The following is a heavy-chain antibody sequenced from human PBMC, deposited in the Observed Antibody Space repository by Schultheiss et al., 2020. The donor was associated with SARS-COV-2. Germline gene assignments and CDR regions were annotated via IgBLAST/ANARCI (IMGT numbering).Heavy chain of an antibody. CDR3: AREIVIVGATTRAFDI. CDR2: INHSGST. V-gene: IGHV4-34*01. CDR1: GGSFSGYY. D-gene: IGHD1-26*01. Sequence: SETLSLTCAVYGGSFSGYYWSWIRQPPGKGLEWIGEINHSGSTNYNPSLKSRVTISVDTSKNQFSLKLSSVTAADTAVYYCAREIVIVGATTRAFDIWGQGTMVTVSS. J-gene: IGHJ3*02.